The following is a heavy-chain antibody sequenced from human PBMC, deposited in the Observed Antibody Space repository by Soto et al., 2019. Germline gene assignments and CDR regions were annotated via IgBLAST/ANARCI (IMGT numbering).Heavy chain of an antibody. V-gene: IGHV5-51*01. J-gene: IGHJ3*02. CDR3: ARALGYCSGGTCYNGFDI. D-gene: IGHD2-15*01. CDR1: GYSFTPYR. CDR2: IYPGDSDT. Sequence: GESLKISCKGSGYSFTPYRIGWVRQMPGKGLEWMGIIYPGDSDTRYSPSFQGQVTISADKSISTAYLQWSSLKASDTAMYYCARALGYCSGGTCYNGFDIWGQGTLVTVSS.